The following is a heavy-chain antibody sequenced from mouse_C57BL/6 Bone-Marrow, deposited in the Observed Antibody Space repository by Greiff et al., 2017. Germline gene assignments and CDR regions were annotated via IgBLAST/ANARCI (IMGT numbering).Heavy chain of an antibody. V-gene: IGHV5-4*01. CDR1: GFTFSSYA. J-gene: IGHJ2*01. CDR2: ISDGGSYT. Sequence: EVKLVESGGGLVKPGGSLKLSCAASGFTFSSYAMSWVRQTPEKRLEWVATISDGGSYTYFPDNVKGRFTISRDNAKNNLYLQMSHLKSEDTAMYYCAREAPYYFDYWGQGTTLTVSS. CDR3: AREAPYYFDY.